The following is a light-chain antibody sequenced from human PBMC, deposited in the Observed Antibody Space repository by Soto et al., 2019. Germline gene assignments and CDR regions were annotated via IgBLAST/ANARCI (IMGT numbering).Light chain of an antibody. CDR3: KQYNSYSWT. V-gene: IGKV1-5*01. Sequence: DIQMTQSPSTLSASVGDRVTITCRASQPISRWMAWYQQKPGKAPKVLIYDASSLESGVPSRFSGSRSGTEFTLTISSLQPDDFATYYCKQYNSYSWTFGQGTKV. CDR2: DAS. CDR1: QPISRW. J-gene: IGKJ1*01.